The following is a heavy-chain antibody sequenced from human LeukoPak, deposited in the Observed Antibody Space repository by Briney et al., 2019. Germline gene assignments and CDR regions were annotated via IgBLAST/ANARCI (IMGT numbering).Heavy chain of an antibody. D-gene: IGHD3-10*01. Sequence: SETLSLTCAVYGGSFSGYYWSWIRQPPGKGLEWIGEINHSGSTNYNPSLKSRVTISVDTSKNQFSLKLSSVTAADTAVYYCARGVYYGSGSYFDFDYWGQGTLVTVSS. CDR1: GGSFSGYY. V-gene: IGHV4-34*01. CDR2: INHSGST. CDR3: ARGVYYGSGSYFDFDY. J-gene: IGHJ4*02.